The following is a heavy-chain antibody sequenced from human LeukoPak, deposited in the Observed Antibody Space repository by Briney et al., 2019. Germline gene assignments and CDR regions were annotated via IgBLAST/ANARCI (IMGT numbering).Heavy chain of an antibody. CDR2: INPNSGGT. CDR3: ARVGYYESSGYYEY. V-gene: IGHV1-2*06. J-gene: IGHJ4*02. D-gene: IGHD3-22*01. Sequence: AASVKVSCKASGNTLTDYYMHWVRQAPGQGLEWMGRINPNSGGTNYAQKFQGRVTMTRDTSISTVYMELSRLRSDDTAVYYCARVGYYESSGYYEYWGQGTLVTVSS. CDR1: GNTLTDYY.